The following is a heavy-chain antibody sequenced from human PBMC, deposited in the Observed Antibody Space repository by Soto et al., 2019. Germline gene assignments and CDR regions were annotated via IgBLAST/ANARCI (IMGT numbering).Heavy chain of an antibody. J-gene: IGHJ2*01. CDR1: GFPSSTYA. V-gene: IGHV3-23*01. CDR3: TKSDGCGGGACYTGTYYYFDV. Sequence: GGSLRLSCAASGFPSSTYALNWVRQAPGKGPEWVSTISESGHHTHYADSVRGRFTISRDKSKNTLSLQMNSLRVDDTAIYYCTKSDGCGGGACYTGTYYYFDVWGRGTLVTVSS. CDR2: ISESGHHT. D-gene: IGHD3-16*02.